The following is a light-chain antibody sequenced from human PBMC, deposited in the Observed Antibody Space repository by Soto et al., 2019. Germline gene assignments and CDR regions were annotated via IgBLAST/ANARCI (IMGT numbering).Light chain of an antibody. CDR3: QQYNSYAWT. CDR1: QSISSW. CDR2: KAS. V-gene: IGKV1-5*03. J-gene: IGKJ1*01. Sequence: DIQMTQSPYTLSASVGDRVTITCRASQSISSWLVWYQQKPGKAPKLLIYKASSLESGVPSRFSGSGSGTEFTLTISSLQPDDFATYYCQQYNSYAWTFGQGTKVEIK.